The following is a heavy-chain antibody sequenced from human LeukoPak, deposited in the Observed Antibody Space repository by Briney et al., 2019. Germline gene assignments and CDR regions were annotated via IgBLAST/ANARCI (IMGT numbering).Heavy chain of an antibody. J-gene: IGHJ6*02. CDR2: IYSGGST. V-gene: IGHV3-66*01. CDR1: GSTVSSNY. CDR3: ARGYYYYYGMDV. Sequence: GGSLRLSCAASGSTVSSNYMSWVRQAPGKGLEWVSVIYSGGSTYYADSVKGRFTISRDNSKNTLYLQMNSLRAEDTAVYYCARGYYYYYGMDVWGQGTTVTVSS.